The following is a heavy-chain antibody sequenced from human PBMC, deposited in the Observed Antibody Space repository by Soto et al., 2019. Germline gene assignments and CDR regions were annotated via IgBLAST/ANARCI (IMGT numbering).Heavy chain of an antibody. CDR2: IYYSGST. V-gene: IGHV4-30-4*01. Sequence: SETLSLTCTVSGGSISSYFWSWIRQPPGKGLEWIGYIYYSGSTYYNPSLKSRVTISVDTSKNQFSLKLSSVTAADTAVYYCARDYGGNSGYFQHWGQGTLVTVSS. J-gene: IGHJ1*01. CDR3: ARDYGGNSGYFQH. CDR1: GGSISSYF. D-gene: IGHD4-17*01.